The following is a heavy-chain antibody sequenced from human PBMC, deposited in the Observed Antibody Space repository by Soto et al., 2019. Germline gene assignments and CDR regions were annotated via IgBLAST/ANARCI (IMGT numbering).Heavy chain of an antibody. CDR3: TRDPDTTSKIDH. CDR2: ISPSGSPL. V-gene: IGHV3-11*01. J-gene: IGHJ4*02. Sequence: GGSLRLSCTASGFTFSDHCMSWIRQAPGKGLEWVSYISPSGSPLYYADSVRGRFTISRDNAKNSLYLQMSSLRAEDTALYYRTRDPDTTSKIDHWGQGTQVTVSS. CDR1: GFTFSDHC. D-gene: IGHD1-1*01.